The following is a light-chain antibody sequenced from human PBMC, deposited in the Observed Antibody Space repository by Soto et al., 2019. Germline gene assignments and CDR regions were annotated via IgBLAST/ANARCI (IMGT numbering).Light chain of an antibody. Sequence: VVTQSPATLSVKQGERATLSCRASQSVSSNLAWYQQKPGQAPGLLIYGASTRATGIPARFSGSGSGTEFTLTISSLQSEDFAVYYCQQYDNWPITSGGGTTLDIK. CDR3: QQYDNWPIT. J-gene: IGKJ4*01. V-gene: IGKV3-15*01. CDR1: QSVSSN. CDR2: GAS.